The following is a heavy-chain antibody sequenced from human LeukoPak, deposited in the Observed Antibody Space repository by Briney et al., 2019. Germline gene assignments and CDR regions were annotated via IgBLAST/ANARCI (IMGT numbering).Heavy chain of an antibody. D-gene: IGHD1-26*01. CDR1: GGSISSGSYY. V-gene: IGHV4-61*02. Sequence: PSQTLSLTCTVSGGSISSGSYYWSWIRQPAGKGLEWIGRIYTSGSTNYNPSLKSRVTISVDTSKNQFSLKLSSVTAAGMAVYYCARVGANYYYGMDVWGQGTTVTVSS. CDR3: ARVGANYYYGMDV. J-gene: IGHJ6*02. CDR2: IYTSGST.